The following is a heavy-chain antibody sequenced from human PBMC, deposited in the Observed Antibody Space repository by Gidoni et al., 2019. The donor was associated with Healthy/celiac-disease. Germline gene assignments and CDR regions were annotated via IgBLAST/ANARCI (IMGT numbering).Heavy chain of an antibody. D-gene: IGHD6-13*01. CDR3: ARGADSSSWYAWFDP. V-gene: IGHV4-34*01. Sequence: VQLQQWGAGLLTPSATLSLTCAVYGGSFSGYYWSWIRQPPGKGLEWIGEINHSGSTNYNPSLKSRVTISVDTSKNQFSLKPSSVTAPDTAVYYCARGADSSSWYAWFDPWGQGTLVTVSS. CDR2: INHSGST. CDR1: GGSFSGYY. J-gene: IGHJ5*02.